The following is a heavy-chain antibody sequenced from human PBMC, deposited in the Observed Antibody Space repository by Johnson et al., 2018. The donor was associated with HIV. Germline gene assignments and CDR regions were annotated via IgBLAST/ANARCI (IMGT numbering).Heavy chain of an antibody. V-gene: IGHV3-33*01. J-gene: IGHJ3*02. CDR2: IWPDGSNR. CDR1: GLILSGYG. Sequence: QVQVLESGGGVVQPGGSLRLSCEASGLILSGYGLHWVRQAPGKGLEWVAVIWPDGSNRYYADSVKGRFTISSDNSKNTLYLQMNSLRAEDTAVYYCARECSSTRWTYGFDIWGQGTMVTVSS. CDR3: ARECSSTRWTYGFDI. D-gene: IGHD6-13*01.